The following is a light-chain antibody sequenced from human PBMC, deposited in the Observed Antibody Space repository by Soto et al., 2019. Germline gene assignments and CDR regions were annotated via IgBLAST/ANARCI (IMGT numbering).Light chain of an antibody. CDR1: QSIGTY. Sequence: AIRMTQSPPSFSASTGDRVTLTCRASQSIGTYLAWYQQRPGKAPNLLIYSASILQSGVPSRFSGSGSGTDFTLTITSLQSEDFATYYCQQYHAYPPTFGQGTNVGIK. J-gene: IGKJ1*01. CDR2: SAS. CDR3: QQYHAYPPT. V-gene: IGKV1-8*01.